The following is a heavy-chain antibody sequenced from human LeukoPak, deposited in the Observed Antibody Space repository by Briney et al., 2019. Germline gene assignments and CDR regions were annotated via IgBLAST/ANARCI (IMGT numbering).Heavy chain of an antibody. CDR3: ARYRHLGY. Sequence: PGGSLRLSCADSGFTFSGYWMNWVRQAPGKGLEWVANINQNGGEKYYVDSVKGRFTISRDNGKNSLYLQMNSLRAEDPAVYYCARYRHLGYWGQGTLVTVSS. V-gene: IGHV3-7*01. CDR2: INQNGGEK. CDR1: GFTFSGYW. J-gene: IGHJ4*02.